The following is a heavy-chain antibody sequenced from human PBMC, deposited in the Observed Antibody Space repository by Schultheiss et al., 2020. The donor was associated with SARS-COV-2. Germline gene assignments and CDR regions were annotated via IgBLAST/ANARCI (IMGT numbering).Heavy chain of an antibody. J-gene: IGHJ4*02. CDR1: GGSISSYY. D-gene: IGHD6-13*01. V-gene: IGHV4-34*01. CDR3: ARQKGGIAAAGTRTLGYFDY. CDR2: INHSGST. Sequence: SETLSLTCTVSGGSISSYYWSWIRQPPGKGLEWIGEINHSGSTNYNPSLKSRVTISVDTSKNQFSLKLSSVTAADTAVYYCARQKGGIAAAGTRTLGYFDYWGQGTLVTVSS.